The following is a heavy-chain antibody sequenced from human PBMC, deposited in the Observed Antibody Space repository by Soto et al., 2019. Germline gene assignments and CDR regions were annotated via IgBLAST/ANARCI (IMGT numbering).Heavy chain of an antibody. J-gene: IGHJ4*02. Sequence: QVQLVESGGGVVQPGRSLRLSCAASGFTFSSYGMHWVRQAPGKGLEWVAVISYDGSNKYYADSVKGRFTISRDNSKNTLYLQMNSLRAEDTAVYYCAKSYIWFGESNFDYWGQGTLVTVSS. CDR1: GFTFSSYG. V-gene: IGHV3-30*18. CDR2: ISYDGSNK. CDR3: AKSYIWFGESNFDY. D-gene: IGHD3-10*01.